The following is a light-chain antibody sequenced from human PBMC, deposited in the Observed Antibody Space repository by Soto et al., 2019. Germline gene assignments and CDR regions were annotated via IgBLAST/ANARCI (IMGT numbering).Light chain of an antibody. J-gene: IGKJ1*01. CDR1: QSVSSSY. Sequence: EILLTQSPGTLSLSPGEGGTLSCRASQSVSSSYLAWYQQKPGQAPRLLMYGASSGATGIPDRFSGSGSGTDFTLSISRLEPEDFAVYYCQQYGSSLITFGQGTRVDIK. CDR3: QQYGSSLIT. CDR2: GAS. V-gene: IGKV3-20*01.